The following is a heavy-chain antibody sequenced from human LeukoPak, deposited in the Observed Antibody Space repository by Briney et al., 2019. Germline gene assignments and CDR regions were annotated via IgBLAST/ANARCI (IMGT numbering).Heavy chain of an antibody. J-gene: IGHJ4*02. Sequence: SETLSLTCTVSGGSISSYYWSWIRQPPGKGLEWIGYIYYSGSTNYNPSLKSRVTISVDTSKNQFSLKLSSVTAADTAVYYCARELRWKTYFDYWGQGTLVTVSS. CDR3: ARELRWKTYFDY. V-gene: IGHV4-59*12. D-gene: IGHD4-23*01. CDR1: GGSISSYY. CDR2: IYYSGST.